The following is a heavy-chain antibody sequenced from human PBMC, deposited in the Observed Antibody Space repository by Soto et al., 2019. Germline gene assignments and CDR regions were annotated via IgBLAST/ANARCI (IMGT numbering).Heavy chain of an antibody. CDR1: GYTFTGYY. J-gene: IGHJ6*02. V-gene: IGHV1-2*04. CDR3: ARTRHYDSSGYYFQGYYGMDV. CDR2: INPNSGGT. D-gene: IGHD3-22*01. Sequence: ASVKVSCKASGYTFTGYYMHWVRQAPGQGLEWMGWINPNSGGTNYAQKFQGWVTMTRDTAISTAYIELSRLRSDDTAVYYCARTRHYDSSGYYFQGYYGMDVWGQGTTVTVSS.